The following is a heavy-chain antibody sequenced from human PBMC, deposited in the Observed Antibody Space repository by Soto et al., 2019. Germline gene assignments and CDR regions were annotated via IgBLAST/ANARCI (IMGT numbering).Heavy chain of an antibody. CDR1: GGSISSGGYY. J-gene: IGHJ4*02. D-gene: IGHD2-8*01. CDR3: ARNGGRVLDY. Sequence: SETLSLTCTVSGGSISSGGYYWSWIRQHPGKGLEWIGFIYYSGSTYYNPSLKSRVTKSVDTSKNQFSLKLTSVTAADTAVYYSARNGGRVLDYWGPGTLVTVFS. CDR2: IYYSGST. V-gene: IGHV4-31*03.